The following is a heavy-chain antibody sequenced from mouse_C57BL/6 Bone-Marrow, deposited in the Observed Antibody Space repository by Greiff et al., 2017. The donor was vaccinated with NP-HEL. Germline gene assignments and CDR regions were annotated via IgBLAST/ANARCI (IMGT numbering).Heavy chain of an antibody. Sequence: EVKVVESGGGLVKPGGSLKLSCAASGFTFSSYAMSWVRQTPEKRLEWVATISDGGSYTYYPDNVKGRFTISRDNAKNNLYLQMSHLKSEDTAMYYCARDMGAGPMVYWGQGTSVTVSS. D-gene: IGHD1-1*02. CDR3: ARDMGAGPMVY. CDR2: ISDGGSYT. J-gene: IGHJ4*01. V-gene: IGHV5-4*01. CDR1: GFTFSSYA.